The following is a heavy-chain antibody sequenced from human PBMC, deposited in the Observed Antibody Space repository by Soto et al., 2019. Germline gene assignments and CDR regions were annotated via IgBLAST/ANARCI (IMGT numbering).Heavy chain of an antibody. J-gene: IGHJ4*02. Sequence: GGSLRLSCAVSGFSFTNYEMNWVRQAPGKGLEWIAYIGLSGDTIYYADSVKGRFTISRDHAKNSLELQMNSLRADDTALYYCARESFSASPNFFDYRGRGTQVTVSS. CDR1: GFSFTNYE. D-gene: IGHD3-16*01. CDR2: IGLSGDTI. V-gene: IGHV3-48*03. CDR3: ARESFSASPNFFDY.